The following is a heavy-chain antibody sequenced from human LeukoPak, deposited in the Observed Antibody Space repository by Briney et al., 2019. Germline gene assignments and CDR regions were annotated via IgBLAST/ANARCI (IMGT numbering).Heavy chain of an antibody. D-gene: IGHD3-22*01. Sequence: PSQTLSLTCAVSGGSISSGGYSWSWIRQPPGKGLEWIGYIYHSGSTYYNPSLKSRVTISVDRSKNQFSLKLSSVTVADTAVYYCARCGGSGYPDYWGQGTLVTVSS. CDR1: GGSISSGGYS. J-gene: IGHJ4*02. CDR2: IYHSGST. CDR3: ARCGGSGYPDY. V-gene: IGHV4-30-2*01.